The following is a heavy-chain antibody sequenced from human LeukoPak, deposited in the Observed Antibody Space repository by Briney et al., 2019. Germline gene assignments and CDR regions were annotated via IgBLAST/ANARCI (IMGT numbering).Heavy chain of an antibody. V-gene: IGHV3-33*01. CDR3: AREGGMLYYYYYGMDV. Sequence: GGSLRLSCAASGFTFSSYGMHWVRQAPGKGLEWVAVIWYDGSNKYYADSVKGRFTISRDNSKSTLYLQMNSLRAEDTAVYYCAREGGMLYYYYYGMDVWGQGTTVTVSS. D-gene: IGHD3-16*01. CDR2: IWYDGSNK. CDR1: GFTFSSYG. J-gene: IGHJ6*02.